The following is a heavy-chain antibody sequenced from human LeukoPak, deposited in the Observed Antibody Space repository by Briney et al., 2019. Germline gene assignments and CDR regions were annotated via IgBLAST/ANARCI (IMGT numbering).Heavy chain of an antibody. CDR3: ARRAGKLELDY. D-gene: IGHD3-10*01. CDR1: GGSISSYY. J-gene: IGHJ4*02. CDR2: IYYSGST. V-gene: IGHV4-59*01. Sequence: PSETLSLTCTVSGGSISSYYWSWIRQPPGKGLEWIGYIYYSGSTNYNPSLKSRVTISVDTSKNQFSLKLSSVTAADTAVYYYARRAGKLELDYWGQGTLVTVSS.